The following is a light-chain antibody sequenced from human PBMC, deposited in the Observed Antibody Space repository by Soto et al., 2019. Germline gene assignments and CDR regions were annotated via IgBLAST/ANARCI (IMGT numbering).Light chain of an antibody. Sequence: QLVLTQPPSVSGAPGQRVTISCTGSSSNLGAGFDVHWYQQLPGTAPKLLMYGNTYRPSGVPDRFSGSKSGTSASLAITGLQAEDEADYYCQSYDSSLSGSKVFGTGTKVTVL. V-gene: IGLV1-40*01. CDR3: QSYDSSLSGSKV. CDR1: SSNLGAGFD. J-gene: IGLJ1*01. CDR2: GNT.